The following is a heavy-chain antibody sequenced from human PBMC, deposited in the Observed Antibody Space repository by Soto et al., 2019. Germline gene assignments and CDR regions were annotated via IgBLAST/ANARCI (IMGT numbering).Heavy chain of an antibody. CDR3: ARAEYYDGSGFYYDY. Sequence: QVQLVQSGAEVKKPGASMKVSCKASGYIFANHYIHWVRQAPGQGLVWMGIINPSGGSTNYLQKFQGRVTMTRDTSTSTVYMELSSLRSEDTAVYFCARAEYYDGSGFYYDYWGQGTLVTVSS. J-gene: IGHJ4*02. D-gene: IGHD3-22*01. CDR1: GYIFANHY. V-gene: IGHV1-46*01. CDR2: INPSGGST.